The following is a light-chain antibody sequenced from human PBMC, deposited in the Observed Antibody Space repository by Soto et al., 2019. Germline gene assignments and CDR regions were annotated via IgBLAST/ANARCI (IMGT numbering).Light chain of an antibody. V-gene: IGKV1-39*01. CDR3: QKSYSTPWK. CDR1: QSITFY. CDR2: AAS. J-gene: IGKJ1*01. Sequence: DIHMSQSLFSLSASVGYRFTIACRASQSITFYLNWYQQKPGKAPKLLIYAASSLQSGVPSSFSGSGSGTDFTLTISSLQPEDFATYYCQKSYSTPWKFGKGHKGAIK.